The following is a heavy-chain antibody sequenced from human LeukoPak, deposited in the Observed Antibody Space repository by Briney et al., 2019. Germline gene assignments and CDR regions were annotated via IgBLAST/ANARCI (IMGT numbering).Heavy chain of an antibody. D-gene: IGHD2-15*01. CDR3: ARNGYCSGGSCYAYFDY. J-gene: IGHJ4*02. CDR1: GYTFTSYG. Sequence: VASVKVSCKASGYTFTSYGISWVRQAPGQGLEWMGWISAYNGNTNYAQKLQGRVTMTTDTSTSTAYMELRSLRSDDTAVYYCARNGYCSGGSCYAYFDYWGQGTLVTVSS. V-gene: IGHV1-18*01. CDR2: ISAYNGNT.